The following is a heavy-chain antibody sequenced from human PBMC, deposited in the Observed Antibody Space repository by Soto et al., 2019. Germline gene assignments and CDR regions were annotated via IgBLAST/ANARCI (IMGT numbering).Heavy chain of an antibody. D-gene: IGHD3-10*01. J-gene: IGHJ4*02. V-gene: IGHV3-30*18. CDR3: AKDSLRDIWFGEFRADY. CDR1: GFTFSSYG. Sequence: QVQLVESGGGVVQPGRSLRLSCAASGFTFSSYGMHWVRQAPGKGLEWVAVISYDGSDKYYADSVKGRFTISRDNSRNTLYLQMHYLRAEDTAVYYCAKDSLRDIWFGEFRADYWGQGTLVTVSS. CDR2: ISYDGSDK.